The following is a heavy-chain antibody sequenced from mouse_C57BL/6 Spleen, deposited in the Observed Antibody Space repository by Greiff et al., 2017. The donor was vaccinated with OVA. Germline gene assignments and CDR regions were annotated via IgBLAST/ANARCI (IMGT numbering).Heavy chain of an antibody. D-gene: IGHD2-10*01. Sequence: VQLQQSGPELVKPGASVKIPCKASGYTFTDYNMDWVKQSHGKSLEWIGDINPNNGGTIYNQQFQGQAPLTVDKSSSTAYMELRSLTSEDAAVYYCARGEAYYPFAYWGQGTLVTVSA. CDR1: GYTFTDYN. CDR3: ARGEAYYPFAY. V-gene: IGHV1-18*01. J-gene: IGHJ3*01. CDR2: INPNNGGT.